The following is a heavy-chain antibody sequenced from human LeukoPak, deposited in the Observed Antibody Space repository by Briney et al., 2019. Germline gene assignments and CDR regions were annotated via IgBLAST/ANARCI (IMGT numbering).Heavy chain of an antibody. Sequence: PEGSLRLSCAASGFTFSSYAMHWVRQAPGKGLEWVAVISYDGGNKYYADSVKGRFTISRDNSKNTLYLQMNSLRAEDTAVYYCARAPGSGYFLAAGYWGQGTLVTVSS. V-gene: IGHV3-30-3*01. CDR1: GFTFSSYA. J-gene: IGHJ4*02. D-gene: IGHD3-22*01. CDR2: ISYDGGNK. CDR3: ARAPGSGYFLAAGY.